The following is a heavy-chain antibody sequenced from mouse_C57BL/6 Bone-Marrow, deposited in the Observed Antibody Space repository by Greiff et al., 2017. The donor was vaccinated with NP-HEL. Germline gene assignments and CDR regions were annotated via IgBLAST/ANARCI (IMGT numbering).Heavy chain of an antibody. D-gene: IGHD1-1*01. V-gene: IGHV1-63*01. CDR3: ARYYGSSYWFAY. CDR2: IYPGGGYT. CDR1: GYTFTNYW. J-gene: IGHJ3*01. Sequence: QVTLKESGAELVRPGTSVKMSCKASGYTFTNYWIGWAKQRPGHGLEWIGDIYPGGGYTNYNEKFKGKATLTADKSSSTAYMQFSSLTSEDSAIYYCARYYGSSYWFAYWGQGTLVTVSA.